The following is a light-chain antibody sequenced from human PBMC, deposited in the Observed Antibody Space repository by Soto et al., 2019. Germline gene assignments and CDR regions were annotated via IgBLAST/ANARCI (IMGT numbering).Light chain of an antibody. CDR2: NND. V-gene: IGLV1-47*02. J-gene: IGLJ7*01. CDR3: GAWDDSLSDAV. Sequence: QSVLTQPPSASGTPGQRVTISCSGSSSNIGSNYVCWYQQLPGTAPKLLIYNNDQRPSGVPDRFSGSKSGTSASLAISGLRSEDEADYYCGAWDDSLSDAVFGGGTQLTVL. CDR1: SSNIGSNY.